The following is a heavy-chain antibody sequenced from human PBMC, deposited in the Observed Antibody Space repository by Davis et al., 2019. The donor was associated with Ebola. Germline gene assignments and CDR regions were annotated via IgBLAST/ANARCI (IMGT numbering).Heavy chain of an antibody. CDR3: ARDRRENYMDV. V-gene: IGHV3-53*01. CDR2: IYRGGST. Sequence: GGSLRLSCAASGFTVSSNYMSWVRQAPGKGLEWVSVIYRGGSTNYADSVKGRFTISRDNSKDTVYLQMNSLRVEDTAVYYCARDRRENYMDVWGTGTTVTVSS. CDR1: GFTVSSNY. J-gene: IGHJ6*03. D-gene: IGHD2/OR15-2a*01.